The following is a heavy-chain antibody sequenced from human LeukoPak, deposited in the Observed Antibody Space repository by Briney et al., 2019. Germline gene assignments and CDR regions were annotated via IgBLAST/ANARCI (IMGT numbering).Heavy chain of an antibody. D-gene: IGHD6-19*01. Sequence: GAPVKVSCKASGYTFTSYGISWVRQAPGQGLEWMGWISAYNGNTNYAQKLQGRVTMTTDTSTSTAYMELRSLRSDDTAVYYCARDNSSGWTNRAYAFDIWGQGTMVTVSS. J-gene: IGHJ3*02. CDR1: GYTFTSYG. V-gene: IGHV1-18*01. CDR3: ARDNSSGWTNRAYAFDI. CDR2: ISAYNGNT.